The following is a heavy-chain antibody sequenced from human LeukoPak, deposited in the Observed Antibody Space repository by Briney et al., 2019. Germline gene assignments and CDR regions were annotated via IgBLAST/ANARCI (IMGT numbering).Heavy chain of an antibody. J-gene: IGHJ4*02. CDR2: ISSNGGST. CDR1: GLSLSSYS. CDR3: AREGSSWVFDY. Sequence: PGGYLRVSCAACGLSLSSYSMHWVRQAPGKGLEYVSAISSNGGSTYYANSVKGRFTISRDNSKNTLSLQMGSLRAEDMAVYYCAREGSSWVFDYWGQGTLVTVSS. V-gene: IGHV3-64*01. D-gene: IGHD6-13*01.